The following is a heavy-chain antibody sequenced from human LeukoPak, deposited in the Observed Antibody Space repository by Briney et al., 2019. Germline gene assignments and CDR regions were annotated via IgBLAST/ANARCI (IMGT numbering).Heavy chain of an antibody. CDR1: GDSISDYY. J-gene: IGHJ4*02. V-gene: IGHV4-4*07. Sequence: SSETLSLTCSVSGDSISDYYWTWIRQPAGEGLEWIGHIYASRTTNYNPSPKSRVTISLDTSKNQFSLKLSTVAAADTAIYFCARVSSSWSFDYWAREPWSPSP. CDR3: ARVSSSWSFDY. CDR2: IYASRTT. D-gene: IGHD6-13*01.